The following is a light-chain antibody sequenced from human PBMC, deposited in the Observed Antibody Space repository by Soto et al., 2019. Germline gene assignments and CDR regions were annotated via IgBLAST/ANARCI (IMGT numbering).Light chain of an antibody. CDR1: QSISTY. Sequence: EIVLTQSPATLSLSPGERATLSCRASQSISTYLAWYQPKAGQAPRLLIYDASNRATGIPARFSGGGSGTDFTLTISSLEPDDFAVYYCQHRSNWWTFGQGTKVEIK. V-gene: IGKV3-11*01. CDR3: QHRSNWWT. CDR2: DAS. J-gene: IGKJ1*01.